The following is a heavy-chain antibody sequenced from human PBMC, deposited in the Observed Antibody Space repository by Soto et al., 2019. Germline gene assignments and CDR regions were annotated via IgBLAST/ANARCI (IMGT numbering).Heavy chain of an antibody. CDR3: ARGPRGYVYYHGMDV. CDR2: IDTSGTT. Sequence: SETLSLTCTVSGGSISSYYVSWIRQSAGKGLEWIGRIDTSGTTNYDPSLKSRVTMSVDASKNHFSLNLSSVTAADTAVYYCARGPRGYVYYHGMDVWGQGTTVTVSS. V-gene: IGHV4-4*07. J-gene: IGHJ6*02. CDR1: GGSISSYY. D-gene: IGHD3-10*01.